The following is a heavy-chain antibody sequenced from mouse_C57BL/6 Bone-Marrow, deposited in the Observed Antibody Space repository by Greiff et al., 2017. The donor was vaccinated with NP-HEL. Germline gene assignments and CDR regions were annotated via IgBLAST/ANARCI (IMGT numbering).Heavy chain of an antibody. J-gene: IGHJ3*01. CDR3: TDPPHNYYGSAGGFAY. V-gene: IGHV6-3*01. Sequence: EVKLEESGGGLVQPGGSMKLSCVASGFTFSNYWMNWVRQSPEKGLEWVAQIRLKSDNYATNYAESVKGRFTISRDASKSSVYLQMNNLRAEDTGIYYCTDPPHNYYGSAGGFAYWGQGTLVTVSA. CDR1: GFTFSNYW. D-gene: IGHD1-1*01. CDR2: IRLKSDNYAT.